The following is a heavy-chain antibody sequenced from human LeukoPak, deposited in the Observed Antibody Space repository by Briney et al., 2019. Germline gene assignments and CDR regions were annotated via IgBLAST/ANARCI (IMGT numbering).Heavy chain of an antibody. V-gene: IGHV4-59*01. CDR1: GGSIRSYY. J-gene: IGHJ3*02. CDR3: ARGATVTTGAFDI. Sequence: PSETLSLTCTVSGGSIRSYYWSWIRQPPGKGLEWIGYIYYSGSTNYNPSLKSRVTISVDTSKNQFSLKLSSVTAADTAVYYCARGATVTTGAFDIWGQGTMVTVSS. D-gene: IGHD4-17*01. CDR2: IYYSGST.